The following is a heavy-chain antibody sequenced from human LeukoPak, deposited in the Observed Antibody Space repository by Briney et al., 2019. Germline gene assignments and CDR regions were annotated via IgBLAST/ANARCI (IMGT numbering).Heavy chain of an antibody. Sequence: GGSLRLSCAASGFTFSSYGMHWVRQAPGKRLEWVAVIWYDGSNKYYADSVKGRFTISRDNSKNALYLQMNSLRAEDTAVYYCASGSYYAFNYWGQGTLVTVSS. D-gene: IGHD1-26*01. J-gene: IGHJ4*02. CDR3: ASGSYYAFNY. CDR1: GFTFSSYG. V-gene: IGHV3-33*01. CDR2: IWYDGSNK.